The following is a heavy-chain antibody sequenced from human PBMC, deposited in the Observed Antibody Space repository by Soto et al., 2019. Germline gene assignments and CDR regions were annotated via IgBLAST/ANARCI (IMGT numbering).Heavy chain of an antibody. V-gene: IGHV1-2*02. CDR1: GYTFTAYY. Sequence: QVQLVQSGAEVKEPGDSVRVSCEASGYTFTAYYIHWVRQAPAQGLEWMGWINPKFGDTTYAQDLQGRLTLTSDISISTFYMDLSRLTSDDTAIYYCARNMDYYYGPGSGNGHGVWGQGTTVNVFS. CDR2: INPKFGDT. D-gene: IGHD3-10*01. CDR3: ARNMDYYYGPGSGNGHGV. J-gene: IGHJ6*02.